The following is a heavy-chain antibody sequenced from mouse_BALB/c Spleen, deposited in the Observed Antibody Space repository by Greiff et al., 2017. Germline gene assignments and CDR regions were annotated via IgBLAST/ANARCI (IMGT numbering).Heavy chain of an antibody. CDR3: ARSRYDGAWFAY. D-gene: IGHD2-14*01. CDR2: ISYSGST. CDR1: GYSITSDYA. J-gene: IGHJ3*01. V-gene: IGHV3-2*02. Sequence: EVQLQESGPGLVKPSQSLSLTCTVTGYSITSDYAWNWIRQFPGNKLEWMGYISYSGSTSYNPSLKSRISITRDTSKNQFFLQLNSVTTEDTATYYCARSRYDGAWFAYWGQGTLVTVSA.